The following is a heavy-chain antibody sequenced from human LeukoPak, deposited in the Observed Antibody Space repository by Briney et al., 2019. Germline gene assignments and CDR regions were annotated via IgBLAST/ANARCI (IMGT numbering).Heavy chain of an antibody. D-gene: IGHD2-15*01. CDR3: ARGDCSVSGCHGGNWFDP. CDR1: GYTFTGYY. J-gene: IGHJ5*02. CDR2: INPNSGGT. V-gene: IGHV1-2*02. Sequence: ASVTVSCKASGYTFTGYYIHWVRQAPGQGLEWMGWINPNSGGTKYAQSFQGRVTMTRDTSSSTAHKELSRLRSDDTAVYYCARGDCSVSGCHGGNWFDPWGQGTLVTVSS.